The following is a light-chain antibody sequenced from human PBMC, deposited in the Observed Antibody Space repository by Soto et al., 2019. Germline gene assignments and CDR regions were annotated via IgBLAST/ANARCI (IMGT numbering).Light chain of an antibody. CDR1: QSISSTY. CDR2: AAS. Sequence: SVLTQSPGTLSLSPGEGATLSCRTSQSISSTYLAWYQQRPGQAPRLLIYAASSRATGIPDRFSGSGSGTDFTITISRLEPEDVAVYYCQQYFGSLYTFGQGTKLEIK. J-gene: IGKJ2*01. CDR3: QQYFGSLYT. V-gene: IGKV3-20*01.